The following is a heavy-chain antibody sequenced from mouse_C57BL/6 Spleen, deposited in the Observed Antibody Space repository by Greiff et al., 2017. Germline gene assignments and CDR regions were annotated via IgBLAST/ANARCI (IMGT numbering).Heavy chain of an antibody. D-gene: IGHD1-1*01. CDR3: ARHEDYGSSFDY. CDR2: FYPGSGSI. Sequence: QVQLKESGAELVKPGASVKLSCKASGYTFTEYTIHWVKQRSGQGLEWIGWFYPGSGSIKYNEKFKDKATLTADKSSSTVCIELSRLTSEDSAVYFCARHEDYGSSFDYWGQGTTLTVSS. CDR1: GYTFTEYT. J-gene: IGHJ2*01. V-gene: IGHV1-62-2*01.